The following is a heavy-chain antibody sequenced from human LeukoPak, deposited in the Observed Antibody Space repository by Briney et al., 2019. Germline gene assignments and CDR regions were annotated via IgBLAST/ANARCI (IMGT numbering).Heavy chain of an antibody. J-gene: IGHJ4*02. CDR2: IYYTGTT. V-gene: IGHV4-59*11. Sequence: SETLSLTCTVGGGSLSSHYWSWIRQPPGKGLELVGHIYYTGTTFYNPSLNSRVTISLDTSRNQFSLRLTSVTAADTAVYYCARFSSGCSTASCYLTNWGQGTLVTVSS. CDR1: GGSLSSHY. D-gene: IGHD2-2*01. CDR3: ARFSSGCSTASCYLTN.